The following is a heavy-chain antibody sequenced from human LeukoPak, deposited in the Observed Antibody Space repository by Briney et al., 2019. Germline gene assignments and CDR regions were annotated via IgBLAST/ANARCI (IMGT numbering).Heavy chain of an antibody. D-gene: IGHD6-6*01. CDR3: AKTGDFSSAFEY. V-gene: IGHV5-51*01. CDR1: GYSFTNYW. Sequence: GESLKISCKGSGYSFTNYWIGWVRQMPGKGLEWMGIFFPGDSDIRYSPSFQGQVTISADKSISTAYLQWNSLKASDTAIYYCAKTGDFSSAFEYWGQGTVVPVSS. J-gene: IGHJ4*02. CDR2: FFPGDSDI.